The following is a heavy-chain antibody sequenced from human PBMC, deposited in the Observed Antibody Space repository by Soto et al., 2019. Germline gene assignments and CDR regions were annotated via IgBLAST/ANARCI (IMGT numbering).Heavy chain of an antibody. CDR1: GGSISDDDYY. CDR2: IYYNGKT. CDR3: ARATTVTSSFFFYALDV. J-gene: IGHJ6*02. Sequence: QVQLHESGPGLVKPSQTLSLNCTVSGGSISDDDYYWNWIRQSPGKGLEWIGHIYYNGKTYSNPSLKSRLTMSLETSQNQFSLHLTSVIAADSALYFCARATTVTSSFFFYALDVWGQGTTVTVSS. D-gene: IGHD4-17*01. V-gene: IGHV4-30-4*01.